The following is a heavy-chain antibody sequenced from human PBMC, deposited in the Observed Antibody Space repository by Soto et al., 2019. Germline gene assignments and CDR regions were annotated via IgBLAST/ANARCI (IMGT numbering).Heavy chain of an antibody. CDR2: IYYSGST. Sequence: SETLSLTCTVSGGSISSGGYYWSWIRQHPGKGLEWIGYIYYSGSTYYNPSLKSRVTISVDTSKNQFSLKLSSVTAADTAVYYCARAAYKYYDFWSGPSHAFDIWGQGTMVTVSS. V-gene: IGHV4-31*03. CDR3: ARAAYKYYDFWSGPSHAFDI. CDR1: GGSISSGGYY. D-gene: IGHD3-3*01. J-gene: IGHJ3*02.